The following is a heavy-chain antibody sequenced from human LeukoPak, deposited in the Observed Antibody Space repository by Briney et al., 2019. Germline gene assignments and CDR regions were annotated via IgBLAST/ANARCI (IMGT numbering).Heavy chain of an antibody. J-gene: IGHJ6*02. V-gene: IGHV1-69*13. D-gene: IGHD4-23*01. Sequence: ASVKVSCTASGGTFSSYAISWVRQAPGQGLEWMGGIIPIFGTANYAQKFQGRVTITADESTSTAYMELSSLRSEDTAVYYCAVEGYGGNSWSGFRYYYYYGMDVWGQGTTVTVSS. CDR3: AVEGYGGNSWSGFRYYYYYGMDV. CDR2: IIPIFGTA. CDR1: GGTFSSYA.